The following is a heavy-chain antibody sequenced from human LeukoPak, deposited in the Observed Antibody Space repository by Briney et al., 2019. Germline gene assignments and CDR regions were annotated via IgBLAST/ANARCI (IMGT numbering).Heavy chain of an antibody. Sequence: GGSLRLSCKASGYTFTSYAMNWVRQAPGQGLEWMGWINTNTGNPTYAQGFTGRFVFSLDTSVSTAYLQISSLKAEDTAVYYCARAPSMVASDYWGQGTLVTVSS. CDR1: GYTFTSYA. CDR2: INTNTGNP. CDR3: ARAPSMVASDY. V-gene: IGHV7-4-1*02. J-gene: IGHJ4*02. D-gene: IGHD4/OR15-4a*01.